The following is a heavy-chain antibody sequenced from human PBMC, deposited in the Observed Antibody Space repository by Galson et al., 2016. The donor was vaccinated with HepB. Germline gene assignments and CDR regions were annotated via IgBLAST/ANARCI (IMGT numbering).Heavy chain of an antibody. D-gene: IGHD2-21*02. J-gene: IGHJ4*02. V-gene: IGHV4-59*01. CDR2: IYYNGRT. CDR1: GGSITSSY. CDR3: VRTVVVTAVSVFYFDF. Sequence: ETLSLTCTVSGGSITSSYWSWIRQPPGKGLEWIGKIYYNGRTNYNPSLKSRVTMSVDTSKKQFSLRLTSVTAADTAVYYCVRTVVVTAVSVFYFDFWGQGRLVTVSS.